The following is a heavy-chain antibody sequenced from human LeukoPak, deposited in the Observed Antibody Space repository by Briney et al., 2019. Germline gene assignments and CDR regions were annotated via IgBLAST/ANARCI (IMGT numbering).Heavy chain of an antibody. CDR3: ARDMRTGDFWSGYSDY. CDR1: VFTFSSYA. V-gene: IGHV3-64*01. CDR2: FSSNWGST. Sequence: GGSLRLSCAASVFTFSSYAMHWVRQAPGKGLEYVSAFSSNWGSTYYANSVKGRFTISRDNSKTTLYLQMGSLRAEDMAVYYCARDMRTGDFWSGYSDYWGQGTLVTVSS. D-gene: IGHD3-3*01. J-gene: IGHJ4*02.